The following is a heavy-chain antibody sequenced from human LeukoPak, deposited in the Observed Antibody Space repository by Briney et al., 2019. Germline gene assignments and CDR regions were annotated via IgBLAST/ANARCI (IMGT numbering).Heavy chain of an antibody. CDR1: GFTFDDYA. V-gene: IGHV3-9*01. CDR2: ISWNSGSI. Sequence: QSGGSLRLSCAASGFTFDDYAMHWVRQAPGKGLEWVSGISWNSGSIGYADSVKGRFTISRDNAKNSLYLQMNSLRAEDTALYYCAKDGASSGWYTNWFDPWGQGTLVTVSS. CDR3: AKDGASSGWYTNWFDP. J-gene: IGHJ5*02. D-gene: IGHD6-19*01.